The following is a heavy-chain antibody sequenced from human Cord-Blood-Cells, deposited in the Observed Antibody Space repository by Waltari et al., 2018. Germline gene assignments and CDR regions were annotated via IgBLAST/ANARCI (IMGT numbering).Heavy chain of an antibody. Sequence: QLQLQESGPGLVKPSETLSLTGTVSGGSISSSSYSWGWIRQPPGKGLEWIGSIYYSGSTYYNPSLKSRVTISVDTSKNQFSLKLSSVTAADTAVYYCASRLGSGYDYWGQGTLVTVSS. V-gene: IGHV4-39*01. D-gene: IGHD3-3*01. CDR1: GGSISSSSYS. CDR2: IYYSGST. CDR3: ASRLGSGYDY. J-gene: IGHJ4*02.